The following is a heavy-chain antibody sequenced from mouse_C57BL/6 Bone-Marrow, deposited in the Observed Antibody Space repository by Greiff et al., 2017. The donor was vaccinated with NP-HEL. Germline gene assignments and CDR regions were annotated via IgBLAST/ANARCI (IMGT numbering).Heavy chain of an antibody. CDR1: GYTFTDYY. D-gene: IGHD1-1*02. CDR3: ARDEKLCPDYYALDY. V-gene: IGHV1-84*01. CDR2: IYPGSGNT. J-gene: IGHJ4*01. Sequence: VQLQQSGPELVKPGASVKISCTASGYTFTDYYINWVKQTPGQGLEWIGWIYPGSGNTKYNEKFKGKATLTVDTSSSTAYMQLSSLTSEDSAVYFCARDEKLCPDYYALDYWGQGNSVTVSS.